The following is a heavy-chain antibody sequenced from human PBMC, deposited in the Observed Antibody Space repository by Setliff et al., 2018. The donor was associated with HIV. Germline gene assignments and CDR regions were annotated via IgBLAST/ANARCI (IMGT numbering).Heavy chain of an antibody. CDR2: IYYSGST. CDR1: GGSISSRNYY. V-gene: IGHV4-39*07. D-gene: IGHD3-22*01. CDR3: ARVWPDGSGYSWFDP. J-gene: IGHJ5*02. Sequence: SETLSLTCSVSGGSISSRNYYWGWIRQPPGKGLEWIGSIYYSGSTYYNPSLKSRVTISVDTSKNQLSLKLNSVTAADTAVYSCARVWPDGSGYSWFDPWGQGTLVTVSS.